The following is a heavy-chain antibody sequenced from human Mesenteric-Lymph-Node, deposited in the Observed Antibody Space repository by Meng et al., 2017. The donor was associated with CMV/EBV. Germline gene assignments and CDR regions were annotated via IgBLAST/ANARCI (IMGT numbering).Heavy chain of an antibody. V-gene: IGHV1-2*02. Sequence: ASVKVSCKASGYKFTGFYIHWVRQAPGQGLEWMGWINPNNGDTKFSQKFQGRVTMTRDTSISTAYMELSRQRSDDTAVYYCARVGLLTTVTFDLWGQGSLVTVSS. CDR1: GYKFTGFY. D-gene: IGHD4-17*01. J-gene: IGHJ4*02. CDR2: INPNNGDT. CDR3: ARVGLLTTVTFDL.